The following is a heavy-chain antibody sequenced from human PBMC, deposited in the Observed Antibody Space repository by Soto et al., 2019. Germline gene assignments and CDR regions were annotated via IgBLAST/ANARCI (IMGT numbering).Heavy chain of an antibody. J-gene: IGHJ6*02. D-gene: IGHD3-10*01. Sequence: QPGGSLRLSCAASGFTFSIYSMYWVRQAPGKGLEWVAGVSHDGSNKNYVDSVKGRFTISRDNSKNTVYLQMNSLRPDDTSLYYCAREPMVRGFGVDVWGQGITVTVSS. V-gene: IGHV3-30*14. CDR1: GFTFSIYS. CDR3: AREPMVRGFGVDV. CDR2: VSHDGSNK.